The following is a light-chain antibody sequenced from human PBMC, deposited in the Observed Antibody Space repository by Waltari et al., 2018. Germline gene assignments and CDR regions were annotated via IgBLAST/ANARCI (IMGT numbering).Light chain of an antibody. V-gene: IGLV2-23*02. CDR1: SSDVGSYNL. CDR3: CSYAGSSTVV. Sequence: QSALTQPASVSGSPGQSITISCTGTSSDVGSYNLVSWYQQYPGKAPKLMLYEVTKRPPGVSNRFSGSKSGNTASLTISGLQAEDEADYYCCSYAGSSTVVFGGGTKVTVL. CDR2: EVT. J-gene: IGLJ2*01.